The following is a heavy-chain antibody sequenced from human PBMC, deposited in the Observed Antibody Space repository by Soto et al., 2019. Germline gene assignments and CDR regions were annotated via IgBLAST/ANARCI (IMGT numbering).Heavy chain of an antibody. Sequence: QVQLVQSGAEVKKPGSSVKVSCKASGGTFSSYAIRWVRQAPGQGLEWMGGIIPIFGTANYAQKFQGRVTITADESTSTAYMELSSLRSEDTAVYYCARDRRYCSGGSCPYYFDYWGQGTLVTVSS. CDR1: GGTFSSYA. D-gene: IGHD2-15*01. V-gene: IGHV1-69*01. CDR3: ARDRRYCSGGSCPYYFDY. CDR2: IIPIFGTA. J-gene: IGHJ4*02.